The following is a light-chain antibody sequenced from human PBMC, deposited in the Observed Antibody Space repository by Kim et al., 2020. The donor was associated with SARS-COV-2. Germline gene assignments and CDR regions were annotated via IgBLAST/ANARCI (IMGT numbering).Light chain of an antibody. Sequence: GRKARMTSRGDGRIRYYASSYQQKPAQAPALVIYGKNNRPPGSPARFSGACSGDTAALTITGAQEEDEADYYCSTRRSSGDHGGLVFGGGTQLTVL. V-gene: IGLV3-19*01. CDR1: GRIRYY. CDR3: STRRSSGDHGGLV. CDR2: GKN. J-gene: IGLJ2*01.